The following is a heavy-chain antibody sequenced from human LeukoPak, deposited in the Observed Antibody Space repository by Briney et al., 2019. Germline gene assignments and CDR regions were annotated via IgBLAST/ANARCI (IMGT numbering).Heavy chain of an antibody. D-gene: IGHD6-19*01. J-gene: IGHJ4*02. V-gene: IGHV4-39*06. CDR3: ARVPGIAVAGTPYYFDY. CDR1: GGSISSSSYY. CDR2: IYYSGST. Sequence: SETLSLTCTVSGGSISSSSYYWGWIRQPPGKGLEWIGSIYYSGSTYYNPSLKSRVTISVDTSKNQFPLKLSSVTAADTAVYYCARVPGIAVAGTPYYFDYWGQGTLVTVSS.